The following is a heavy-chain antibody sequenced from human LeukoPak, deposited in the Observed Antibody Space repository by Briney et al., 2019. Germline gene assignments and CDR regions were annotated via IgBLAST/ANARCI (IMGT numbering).Heavy chain of an antibody. CDR2: ISRSSSYI. Sequence: GGSLRLSCAAAGSTVSSASMNSVRQAPGKGLEWVSSISRSSSYIYYADSVKGRFTISRDNAKNLLSLQMNRLRAEETAVYYCARDPDYYDSSGYLDYWGQGPLVTVSS. V-gene: IGHV3-21*01. CDR1: GSTVSSAS. CDR3: ARDPDYYDSSGYLDY. J-gene: IGHJ4*02. D-gene: IGHD3-22*01.